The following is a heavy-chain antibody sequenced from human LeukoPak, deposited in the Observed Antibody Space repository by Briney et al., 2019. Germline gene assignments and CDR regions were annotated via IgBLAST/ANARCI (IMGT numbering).Heavy chain of an antibody. D-gene: IGHD1-14*01. V-gene: IGHV4-39*07. CDR3: ARASAGLGFDP. J-gene: IGHJ5*02. CDR2: MYYSGIT. Sequence: SETLSLTCTVSGGSISSNSDYWGWIRQPPGKGLEWIGSMYYSGITYYNPSLKSRITISVDTSKNQFSLKLSSVTAADTAVYYCARASAGLGFDPWGQGTLVTVSS. CDR1: GGSISSNSDY.